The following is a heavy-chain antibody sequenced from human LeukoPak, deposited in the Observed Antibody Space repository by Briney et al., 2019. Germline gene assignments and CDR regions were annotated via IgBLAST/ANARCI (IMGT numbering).Heavy chain of an antibody. Sequence: SVKVSCKASGGTFSSYAISWVRQAPGQGLEWIGGIIPIFGTANYAQKFQGRVTITTDESTSTAYMELSSLRSEDTAVYYCARSNYVGYYYYYMDVWGKGTTVTVSS. J-gene: IGHJ6*03. CDR3: ARSNYVGYYYYYMDV. CDR1: GGTFSSYA. CDR2: IIPIFGTA. V-gene: IGHV1-69*05. D-gene: IGHD4-11*01.